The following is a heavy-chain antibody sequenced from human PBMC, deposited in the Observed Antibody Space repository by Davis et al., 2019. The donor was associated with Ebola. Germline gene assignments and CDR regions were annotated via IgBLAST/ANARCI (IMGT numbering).Heavy chain of an antibody. Sequence: MPSETLSLTCTVSGGSISSYYWGWIRQPPGKGLEWIGSIYYSGSTYYNPSLKSRVTISVDTSKNQFSLKLSSVTAADTAVYYCARVGSYYSSFGYWGQGTLVTVSS. CDR3: ARVGSYYSSFGY. D-gene: IGHD1-26*01. CDR2: IYYSGST. CDR1: GGSISSYY. V-gene: IGHV4-39*01. J-gene: IGHJ4*02.